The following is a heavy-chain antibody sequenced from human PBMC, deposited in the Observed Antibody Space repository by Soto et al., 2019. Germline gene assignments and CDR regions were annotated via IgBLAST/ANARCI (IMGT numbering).Heavy chain of an antibody. J-gene: IGHJ4*02. CDR1: GGTFSSYA. CDR3: ARHERGYSYAPAEDY. Sequence: QVQLVQSGAEVKKPGSSVKVSCKASGGTFSSYAISWVRQAPGQGLEWMGGIIPIFGTANYAQKFQGRVTSTADESTSTAYMELSSLRSEDTAVYYCARHERGYSYAPAEDYWGQGTLVTVSS. CDR2: IIPIFGTA. V-gene: IGHV1-69*12. D-gene: IGHD5-18*01.